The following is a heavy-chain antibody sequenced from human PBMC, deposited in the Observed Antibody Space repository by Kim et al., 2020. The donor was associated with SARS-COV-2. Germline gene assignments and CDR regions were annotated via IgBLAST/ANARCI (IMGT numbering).Heavy chain of an antibody. J-gene: IGHJ5*02. CDR2: TYYRSKWYN. V-gene: IGHV6-1*01. D-gene: IGHD6-13*01. CDR3: ARDRRIAAALREGPSWFDP. Sequence: SQTLSLTCAISGDSVSSNSAAWNWIRQSPSRGLEWLGRTYYRSKWYNDHAVSVKSRITINPDTSKNQFSLQLNSVTPEDTAVYYCARDRRIAAALREGPSWFDPWGQGTLVTVSS. CDR1: GDSVSSNSAA.